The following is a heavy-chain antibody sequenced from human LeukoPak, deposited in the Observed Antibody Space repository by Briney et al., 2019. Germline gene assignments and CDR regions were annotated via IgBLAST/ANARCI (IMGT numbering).Heavy chain of an antibody. CDR1: GFTFSSYA. CDR3: ARGDCSGGSCYLDY. D-gene: IGHD2-15*01. CDR2: ISGSGGGT. J-gene: IGHJ4*02. Sequence: GGSLRLSCAASGFTFSSYAMSWVRQAPGKGLEWVSAISGSGGGTYYADSVKGRFTISRDNSKNTLYLQMNSLRAEDTAVYYCARGDCSGGSCYLDYWGQGTLVTVSS. V-gene: IGHV3-23*01.